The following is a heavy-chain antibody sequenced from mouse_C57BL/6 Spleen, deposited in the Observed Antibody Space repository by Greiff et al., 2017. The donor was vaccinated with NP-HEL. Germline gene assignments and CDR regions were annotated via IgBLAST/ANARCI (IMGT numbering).Heavy chain of an antibody. Sequence: QVQLKQPGAELVRPGSSVKLSCKASGYTFTSYWMDWVKQRPGQGLEWIGNIYPSDSETHYNQKFKDKATLTVDKSSSTAYMQLSSLTSEDSAVYYCARLLDSSGHWGQGTTLTVSS. D-gene: IGHD3-2*02. CDR3: ARLLDSSGH. V-gene: IGHV1-61*01. CDR2: IYPSDSET. J-gene: IGHJ2*01. CDR1: GYTFTSYW.